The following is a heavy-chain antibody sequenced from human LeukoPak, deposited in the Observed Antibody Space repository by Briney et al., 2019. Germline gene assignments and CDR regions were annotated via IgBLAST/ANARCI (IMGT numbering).Heavy chain of an antibody. J-gene: IGHJ6*03. CDR1: GFTLSDYY. D-gene: IGHD3-10*01. CDR3: ARDRGEAARDYYYMDV. CDR2: ISSSGSTI. V-gene: IGHV3-11*04. Sequence: NPGGSLRLSCAASGFTLSDYYMSWIRQAPGKGLEWVSYISSSGSTICYADSVKGRFTISRDNAKNSLYLQMNSLRAEDTAVYYCARDRGEAARDYYYMDVWGKGTTVTVSS.